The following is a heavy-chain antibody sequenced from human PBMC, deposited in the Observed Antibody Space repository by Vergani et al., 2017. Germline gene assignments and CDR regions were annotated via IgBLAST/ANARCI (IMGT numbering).Heavy chain of an antibody. CDR1: GYSISSGYY. D-gene: IGHD3-3*01. Sequence: QVQLQESGPGLVKPSETLSLTCAVSGYSISSGYYWGWIRQPPGKGLEWIGRIYTSGSTNYNPSLKSRVTISVDTSKNQFSLKLSSVTAADTAVYYCASSGVVIPYYYYGMDVWGQGTTVTVSS. J-gene: IGHJ6*02. CDR2: IYTSGST. CDR3: ASSGVVIPYYYYGMDV. V-gene: IGHV4-38-2*01.